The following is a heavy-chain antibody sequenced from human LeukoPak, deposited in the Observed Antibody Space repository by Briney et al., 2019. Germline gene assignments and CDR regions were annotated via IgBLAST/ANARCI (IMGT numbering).Heavy chain of an antibody. D-gene: IGHD2/OR15-2a*01. CDR1: GGSISSYY. CDR2: IYYGGST. J-gene: IGHJ4*02. V-gene: IGHV4-59*12. Sequence: SETLSLTCTVSGGSISSYYWSWIRQPPGKGLEWIGYIYYGGSTNYNPSLKSRVTISVDTSKNQFSLKLSSVTAADTAVYYCRILSLGWDYWGQGTLVTVSS. CDR3: RILSLGWDY.